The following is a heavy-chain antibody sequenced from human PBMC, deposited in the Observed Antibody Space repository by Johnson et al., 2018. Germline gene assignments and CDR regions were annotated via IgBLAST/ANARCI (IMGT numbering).Heavy chain of an antibody. J-gene: IGHJ6*03. CDR3: AGEYNSGYYPPGYYYYMDV. D-gene: IGHD3-22*01. Sequence: QVQLGQSGAEVRKPGSSVKLSCKASGGTFSSHTFTWVRQAPGQGLEWMGRIIPILDMANYAQKFQGRVTITADKSTATAYMELSSLRSDDTAVYDCAGEYNSGYYPPGYYYYMDVWGKGTTVIVSS. V-gene: IGHV1-69*09. CDR1: GGTFSSHT. CDR2: IIPILDMA.